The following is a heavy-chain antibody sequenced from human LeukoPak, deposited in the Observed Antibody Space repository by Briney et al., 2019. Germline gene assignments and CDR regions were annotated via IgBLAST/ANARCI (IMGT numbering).Heavy chain of an antibody. CDR3: AKRDAYDTSGFSPLFDY. CDR1: GSTFSNYA. V-gene: IGHV3-23*01. D-gene: IGHD3-22*01. Sequence: PGGSLRLSCAAPGSTFSNYAMSGVRQAPGKGLEGFAAITRDGGCSDYADSVKGRFTISRDNSKNTLYLQVTSLKAEDTAVYYCAKRDAYDTSGFSPLFDYWGQGTLVTVSS. J-gene: IGHJ4*02. CDR2: ITRDGGCS.